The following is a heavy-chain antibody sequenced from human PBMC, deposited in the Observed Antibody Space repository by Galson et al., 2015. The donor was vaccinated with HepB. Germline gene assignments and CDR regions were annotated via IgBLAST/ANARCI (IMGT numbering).Heavy chain of an antibody. CDR2: IWYDGSNK. D-gene: IGHD3-10*01. J-gene: IGHJ2*01. Sequence: SLRLSCAASGFTFSNFDMHWVRQAPGKGQEWVAVIWYDGSNKYYADSLKGRFTISRDNSKNTLSRQMNSLRAEDTAVYYCARDGLRGVRGVNFELWGRGTLVTVSS. CDR1: GFTFSNFD. V-gene: IGHV3-33*08. CDR3: ARDGLRGVRGVNFEL.